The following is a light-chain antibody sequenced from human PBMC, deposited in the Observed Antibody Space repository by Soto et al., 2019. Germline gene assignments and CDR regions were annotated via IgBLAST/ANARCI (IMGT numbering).Light chain of an antibody. Sequence: DIQMTQSPSSVSASVGDRVTITCRASQGIGTYLAWYQQRPGRAPNLLIYAESSLQSGVPSRFSGSGSGTDFNLTISSLQPEDSATYYCQQANSIPLTFGGGTKVEIK. CDR2: AES. CDR3: QQANSIPLT. V-gene: IGKV1-12*01. CDR1: QGIGTY. J-gene: IGKJ4*01.